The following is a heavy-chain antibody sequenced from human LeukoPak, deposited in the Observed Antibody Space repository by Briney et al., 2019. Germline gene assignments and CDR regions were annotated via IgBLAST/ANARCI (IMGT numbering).Heavy chain of an antibody. V-gene: IGHV4-61*02. CDR3: ARARIRRPYYYGSGSIDY. J-gene: IGHJ4*02. CDR2: IYTSGST. Sequence: NPSETLSLTCTVSGGSISSGSYYWSWIRQPAGKGLEWIGRIYTSGSTNYNPSLKSRVTISVDTSKNQFSLKLSSVTAADTAVYYCARARIRRPYYYGSGSIDYWGQGTLVTVSS. D-gene: IGHD3-10*01. CDR1: GGSISSGSYY.